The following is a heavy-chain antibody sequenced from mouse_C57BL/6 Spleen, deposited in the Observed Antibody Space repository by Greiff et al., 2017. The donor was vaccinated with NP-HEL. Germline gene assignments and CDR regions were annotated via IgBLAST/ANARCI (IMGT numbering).Heavy chain of an antibody. CDR3: ARDPTGTDDY. V-gene: IGHV5-4*01. Sequence: DVQLVESGGGLVKPGGSLKLSCAASGFTFSSYAMSWVRQTPEKRLEWVATISDGGSYTYYPDNVKGRFTISRDNAKNNLYLQMSHLKSEDTAMYYCARDPTGTDDYWGQGTTLTVSS. CDR2: ISDGGSYT. J-gene: IGHJ2*01. D-gene: IGHD4-1*02. CDR1: GFTFSSYA.